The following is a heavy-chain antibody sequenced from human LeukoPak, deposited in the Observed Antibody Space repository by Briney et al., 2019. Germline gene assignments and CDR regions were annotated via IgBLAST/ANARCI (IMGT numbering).Heavy chain of an antibody. CDR2: INHSGST. CDR3: ARRVGSSWSIASRGWFDP. Sequence: TSETLSLTCAVYGGSFSGYYWSWIRQPPGKGLEWIGEINHSGSTNYNPSLKSRVTISVDTSKNQFSLKLSSVTAADTAVYYCARRVGSSWSIASRGWFDPWGQGILVTVSS. J-gene: IGHJ5*02. V-gene: IGHV4-34*01. CDR1: GGSFSGYY. D-gene: IGHD6-13*01.